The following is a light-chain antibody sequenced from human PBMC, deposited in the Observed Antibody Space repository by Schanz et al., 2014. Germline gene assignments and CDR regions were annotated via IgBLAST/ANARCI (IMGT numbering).Light chain of an antibody. CDR1: SNDVGGYDH. V-gene: IGLV2-11*01. J-gene: IGLJ3*02. CDR2: EVS. CDR3: CSHGGRNKFWV. Sequence: QSALTQPRSVSGSPGQSVTISCTGTSNDVGGYDHVSWYQQHPGKAPKVVIYEVSKRPSGVPARFSGSKSGNTASLTISGIQADDEADYYCCSHGGRNKFWVFGGGTKLTVL.